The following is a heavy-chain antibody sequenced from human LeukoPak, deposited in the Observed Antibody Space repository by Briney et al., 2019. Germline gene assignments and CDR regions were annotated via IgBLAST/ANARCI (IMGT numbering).Heavy chain of an antibody. V-gene: IGHV3-23*01. J-gene: IGHJ4*02. D-gene: IGHD6-19*01. Sequence: SGGSLRLSCAASGFTFSSYAMSWVRQAPGKGLEWVSAISGSGGSTYYADSVKGRFTISRDNSKNTLYLQMNSLRAEDTAVYYYAKDLGIAVAGTVDYWGQGTLVTVSS. CDR2: ISGSGGST. CDR3: AKDLGIAVAGTVDY. CDR1: GFTFSSYA.